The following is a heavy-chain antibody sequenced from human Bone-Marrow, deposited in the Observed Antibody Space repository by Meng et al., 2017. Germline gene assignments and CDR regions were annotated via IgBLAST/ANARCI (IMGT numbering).Heavy chain of an antibody. CDR3: ARGGLLWFGEFAL. Sequence: ESLKIPRTVSGGSISSYYWSWIRQPPGKGLEWIGYIYYSGSTNYHPSLQSRVTISVDTSKHQFSLKLSSVTAADTAGYYCARGGLLWFGEFALWGQGTLVTVSS. D-gene: IGHD3-10*01. J-gene: IGHJ5*02. CDR1: GGSISSYY. CDR2: IYYSGST. V-gene: IGHV4-59*01.